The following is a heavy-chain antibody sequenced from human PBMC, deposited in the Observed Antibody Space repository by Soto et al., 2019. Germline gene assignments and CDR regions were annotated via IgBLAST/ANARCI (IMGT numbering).Heavy chain of an antibody. V-gene: IGHV2-5*02. CDR2: IYWDGDK. J-gene: IGHJ3*01. D-gene: IGHD3-16*02. CDR1: GFSLSSSRVG. CDR3: AHLMITYGGVVADDAFDF. Sequence: QITLTESGPTLVKPTQTLTLTCTFSGFSLSSSRVGVAWIRQPPGKALEWLAVIYWDGDKRYSPSLRSRLTITQDTPKNQVVLTMTNVEPVDTATYFCAHLMITYGGVVADDAFDFWGQGTMVTISS.